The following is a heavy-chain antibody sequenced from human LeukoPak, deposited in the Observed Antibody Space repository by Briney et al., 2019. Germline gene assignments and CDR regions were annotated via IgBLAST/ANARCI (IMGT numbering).Heavy chain of an antibody. V-gene: IGHV1-69*13. Sequence: SVKVSCKASGGTFSSYATSWVRQAPGQGLEWMGGIIPIFGTANCAQKFQGRVTITADESTSTAYMELSSLRSEDTAVYYCARDPGGYCSSTSCYAASGDAFDIWGQGTMVTVSS. J-gene: IGHJ3*02. D-gene: IGHD2-2*01. CDR3: ARDPGGYCSSTSCYAASGDAFDI. CDR1: GGTFSSYA. CDR2: IIPIFGTA.